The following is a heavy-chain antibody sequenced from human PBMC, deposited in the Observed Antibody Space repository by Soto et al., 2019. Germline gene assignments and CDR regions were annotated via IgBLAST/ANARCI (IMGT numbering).Heavy chain of an antibody. CDR1: GGSISSGDYY. D-gene: IGHD5-18*01. CDR3: ARDTASGFDY. J-gene: IGHJ4*02. CDR2: IYYSGST. Sequence: SETLSLTCTVSGGSISSGDYYWSWICQPPGKGLEWIGYIYYSGSTYYNPSLKSRVTISVDTSKNQFSLKLSSVTAADTAVYYCARDTASGFDYWGQGTLVTVSS. V-gene: IGHV4-30-4*01.